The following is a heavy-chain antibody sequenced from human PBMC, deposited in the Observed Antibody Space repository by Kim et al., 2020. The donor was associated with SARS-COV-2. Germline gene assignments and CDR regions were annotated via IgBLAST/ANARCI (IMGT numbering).Heavy chain of an antibody. CDR3: ARGGSAQTDY. Sequence: SETLSLTCTVSGGSISSYYWSWIRQPPGKGLEWIGYIYYSGSTNYNPSLKSRVTISVDTSKNQFSLKLSSVTAADTAVYYCARGGSAQTDYWGQGTLVTVSS. CDR1: GGSISSYY. V-gene: IGHV4-59*13. D-gene: IGHD3-16*01. J-gene: IGHJ4*02. CDR2: IYYSGST.